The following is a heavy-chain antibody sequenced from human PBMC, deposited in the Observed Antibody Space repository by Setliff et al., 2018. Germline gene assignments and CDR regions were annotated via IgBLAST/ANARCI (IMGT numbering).Heavy chain of an antibody. CDR3: ARSCISCYYACNYNYMDV. Sequence: GASVKVSCKASGYTFTNCALNWVRQAPGQGPEWMGWINTNSGNPKYAQGFKGRFVFSLDTSVSTVYLEISSLRAEDTAIYYSARSCISCYYACNYNYMDVWGKGTTVSVS. V-gene: IGHV7-4-1*02. CDR1: GYTFTNCA. J-gene: IGHJ6*03. D-gene: IGHD2-2*01. CDR2: INTNSGNP.